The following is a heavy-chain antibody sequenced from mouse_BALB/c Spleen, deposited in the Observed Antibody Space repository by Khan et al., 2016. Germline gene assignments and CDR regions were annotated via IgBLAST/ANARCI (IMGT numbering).Heavy chain of an antibody. CDR1: GFTFSNYW. V-gene: IGHV6-6*02. CDR3: SKPNYYNAMDY. J-gene: IGHJ4*01. D-gene: IGHD4-1*01. Sequence: EVKLEESGGGLVQPGGSMKLSCVASGFTFSNYWMNWVRQSPEKGLEWVAEIRLKSNNYATHYAESVKGRFTISRDDSKSSVYLQMNNLRAEDTGIYYCSKPNYYNAMDYWGQGTSVTVSS. CDR2: IRLKSNNYAT.